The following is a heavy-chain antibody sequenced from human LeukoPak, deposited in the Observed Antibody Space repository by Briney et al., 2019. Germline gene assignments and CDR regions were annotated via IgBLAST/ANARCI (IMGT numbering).Heavy chain of an antibody. CDR2: ISYDGSNK. Sequence: GGSLRLSCAASGFTFSNAWMNWVRQAPGKGLEWVAVISYDGSNKYYADSVKGRFTISRDNSKNTLYLQMNSLRAEDTAVYYCARDGRHGGYDFWSGDELYYYYYGMDVWGQGTTVTVSS. J-gene: IGHJ6*02. CDR1: GFTFSNAW. V-gene: IGHV3-30-3*01. CDR3: ARDGRHGGYDFWSGDELYYYYYGMDV. D-gene: IGHD3-3*01.